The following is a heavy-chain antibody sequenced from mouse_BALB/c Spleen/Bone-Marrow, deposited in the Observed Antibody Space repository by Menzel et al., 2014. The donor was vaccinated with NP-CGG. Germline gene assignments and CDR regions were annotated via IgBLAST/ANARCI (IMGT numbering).Heavy chain of an antibody. D-gene: IGHD1-1*01. CDR1: GFTFKTYA. CDR2: IRSKSNNYAT. Sequence: EVKVEESGGGLVQPKGSLKLSCAASGFTFKTYAMNWVRQAPGKGLEWVARIRSKSNNYATYYADSVKDRFTISRDDSQSMLYLQMNNLKTEDTAMYYCVRQYYYGGYFDYWGQGTTLTVSS. J-gene: IGHJ2*01. CDR3: VRQYYYGGYFDY. V-gene: IGHV10-1*02.